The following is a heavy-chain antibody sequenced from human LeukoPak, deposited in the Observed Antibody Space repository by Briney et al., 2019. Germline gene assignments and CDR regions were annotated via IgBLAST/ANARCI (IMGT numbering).Heavy chain of an antibody. CDR3: AKDQYYYDSAGPIGDY. Sequence: GGSLRLSCVASGFTFRSYAMSWVRQAPGKGLEWVSAISYHGASKHYADSVKGRFTISRDNSKNTLYLQMSSLRAEDTAVYYCAKDQYYYDSAGPIGDYWGPGVLVTISS. D-gene: IGHD3-22*01. CDR2: ISYHGASK. CDR1: GFTFRSYA. J-gene: IGHJ4*02. V-gene: IGHV3-23*01.